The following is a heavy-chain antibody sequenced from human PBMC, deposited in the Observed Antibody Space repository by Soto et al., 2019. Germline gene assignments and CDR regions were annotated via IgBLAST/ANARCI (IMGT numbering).Heavy chain of an antibody. CDR2: ISGSGGST. CDR1: GFTFSSYA. D-gene: IGHD6-19*01. CDR3: AKKGIAVAGTGAAFDI. V-gene: IGHV3-23*01. J-gene: IGHJ3*02. Sequence: EVQLLESGGGLVQPGGSLRLSCAASGFTFSSYAMSWVRQAPGKGLEWVSVISGSGGSTYYADSVKGRFTISRHNSKNTLYLQMNSLRAEDTAVYYCAKKGIAVAGTGAAFDIWGQGTMVTVSS.